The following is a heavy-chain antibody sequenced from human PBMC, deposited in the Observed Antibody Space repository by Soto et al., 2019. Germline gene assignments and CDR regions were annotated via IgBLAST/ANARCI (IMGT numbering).Heavy chain of an antibody. V-gene: IGHV3-7*03. J-gene: IGHJ4*02. Sequence: PGGSLRLSCAASGFTFTTYWMTWVRQAPGKGLEWVANIKQDGSEKFYGGSVRGRFTISRDNAKNSMYLQMNSLRAEDTAVYYCARRSSGRLTTAWAPLDWWGQGTLVTVSS. CDR3: ARRSSGRLTTAWAPLDW. D-gene: IGHD2-15*01. CDR2: IKQDGSEK. CDR1: GFTFTTYW.